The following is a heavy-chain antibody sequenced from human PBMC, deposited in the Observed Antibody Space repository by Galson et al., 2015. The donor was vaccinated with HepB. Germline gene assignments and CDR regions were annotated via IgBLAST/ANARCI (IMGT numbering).Heavy chain of an antibody. J-gene: IGHJ3*01. V-gene: IGHV6-1*01. CDR2: TYYRSRWSA. CDR1: GDSVSSKSAS. Sequence: CAISGDSVSSKSASWTWIRQSPSRGLEWLGRTYYRSRWSADYAISVESRITINPDTSQNQFSLQLNTVTPDDTAVYYCARQQEGVFDFWGQGTMVTVSS. CDR3: ARQQEGVFDF.